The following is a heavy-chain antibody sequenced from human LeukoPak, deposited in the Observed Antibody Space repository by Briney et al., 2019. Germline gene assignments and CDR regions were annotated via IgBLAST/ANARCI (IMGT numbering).Heavy chain of an antibody. J-gene: IGHJ3*02. CDR2: IKEDGSDK. D-gene: IGHD1-26*01. Sequence: NPGGSLRLSCAASGFTFSNYWMSWVRQAPGKGLEWVANIKEDGSDKNYVDSVRGRFTISRDNAKNALYLQMNSLRAEDTAVYYCARPLSIVGATIGAFDIWGQGTMVTVSS. V-gene: IGHV3-7*02. CDR1: GFTFSNYW. CDR3: ARPLSIVGATIGAFDI.